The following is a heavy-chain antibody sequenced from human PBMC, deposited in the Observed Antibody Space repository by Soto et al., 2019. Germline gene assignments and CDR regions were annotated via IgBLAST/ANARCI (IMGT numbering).Heavy chain of an antibody. J-gene: IGHJ5*02. CDR3: ASLLGGYNWFDP. Sequence: VASVKVSCKASGGTFSSYAISWVRQAPGQGLEWMGGIIPIFGTANYAQKFQGRVTITADESTSTAYMELSSLRSEDTAVYYCASLLGGYNWFDPWGQGTLVTVSS. CDR2: IIPIFGTA. D-gene: IGHD5-12*01. V-gene: IGHV1-69*13. CDR1: GGTFSSYA.